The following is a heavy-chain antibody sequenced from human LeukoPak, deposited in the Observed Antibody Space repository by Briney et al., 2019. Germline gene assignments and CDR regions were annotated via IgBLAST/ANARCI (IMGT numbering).Heavy chain of an antibody. J-gene: IGHJ3*02. CDR1: GITFSSYA. V-gene: IGHV3-21*01. CDR3: ARAISDYDASDI. Sequence: GGSLRLSCAASGITFSSYAMAWVRQAPGKGLEWVSSISSSSNFIYYANSVKGRFTISRDNAKNSLYLQMNSLRAEDTAVYYCARAISDYDASDIWGQGTMVTVSS. D-gene: IGHD4-17*01. CDR2: ISSSSNFI.